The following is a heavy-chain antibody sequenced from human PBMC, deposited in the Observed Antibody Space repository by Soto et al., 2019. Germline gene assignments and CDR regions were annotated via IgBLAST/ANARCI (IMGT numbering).Heavy chain of an antibody. D-gene: IGHD6-13*01. CDR1: SDSISSYY. J-gene: IGHJ4*02. CDR2: ISYSGST. Sequence: SETLSLTCTVSSDSISSYYWSWIRQPPGKRLEWIGYISYSGSTDYNPSLKSRVTISGDTSKNQFSLKVSSVTAADTAVYYCARGTSWQLPFDYWGQGALVTVSS. V-gene: IGHV4-59*01. CDR3: ARGTSWQLPFDY.